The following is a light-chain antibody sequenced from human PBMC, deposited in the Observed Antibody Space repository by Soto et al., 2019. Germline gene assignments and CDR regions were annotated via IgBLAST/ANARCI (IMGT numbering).Light chain of an antibody. CDR3: QTWGSGTVV. Sequence: QTVVTQSPSASASLGASVKFTCTLSSGHSSYTIAWHQQQPEKGPRYLMKLNSDGSHNKGDGIPDRFSGSSSGAERYLTISSLQSEDEADYYCQTWGSGTVVFGGGTKLTVL. V-gene: IGLV4-69*01. J-gene: IGLJ2*01. CDR1: SGHSSYT. CDR2: LNSDGSH.